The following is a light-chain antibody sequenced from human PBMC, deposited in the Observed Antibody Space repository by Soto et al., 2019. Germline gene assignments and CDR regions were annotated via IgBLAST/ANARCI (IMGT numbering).Light chain of an antibody. Sequence: EVVMTQSPGTLSVSLGESATFSCRASQSVDGYLAWYQQKPGQAPRLLIYGASTRATGVTARFRGGGSGTEFTLTISSLQSEDSAVYYCQQYHKWPPITFGQGTRLEIK. CDR2: GAS. CDR3: QQYHKWPPIT. V-gene: IGKV3-15*01. CDR1: QSVDGY. J-gene: IGKJ5*01.